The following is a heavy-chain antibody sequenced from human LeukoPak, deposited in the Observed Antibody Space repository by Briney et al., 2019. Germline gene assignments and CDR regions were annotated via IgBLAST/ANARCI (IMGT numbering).Heavy chain of an antibody. CDR2: IRYDGSNK. CDR1: GFTFNNFA. Sequence: PGGSLRLSCAATGFTFNNFAMHWARQAPGKGLEWVAFIRYDGSNKYYADSVKGRFTISRDNSKNTLYLQMNSLRAEDTAVYYCAKAGSMVRGVIFDYWGQGTLVTVSS. CDR3: AKAGSMVRGVIFDY. D-gene: IGHD3-10*01. V-gene: IGHV3-30*02. J-gene: IGHJ4*02.